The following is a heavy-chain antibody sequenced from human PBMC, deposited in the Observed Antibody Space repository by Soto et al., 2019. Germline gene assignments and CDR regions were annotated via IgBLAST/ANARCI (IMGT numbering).Heavy chain of an antibody. V-gene: IGHV4-31*03. Sequence: SVTLSLTSTDSGGSIGSGGFYWSWIRQHPKKGLEWIGWIYHSGNTYYNPSLKSRVTLLEDTSKNQFSLKLTSVTAADTAVYYCARGTYQYYDSSGVQNRFDPWGQGALVTVSS. CDR3: ARGTYQYYDSSGVQNRFDP. D-gene: IGHD3-22*01. CDR2: IYHSGNT. J-gene: IGHJ5*02. CDR1: GGSIGSGGFY.